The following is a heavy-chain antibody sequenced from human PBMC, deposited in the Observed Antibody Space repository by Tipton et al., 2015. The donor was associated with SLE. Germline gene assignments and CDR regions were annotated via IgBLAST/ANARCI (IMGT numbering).Heavy chain of an antibody. D-gene: IGHD6-13*01. V-gene: IGHV4-34*01. CDR3: AREAEQQLEAFDI. CDR1: GGSFSGYY. J-gene: IGHJ3*02. CDR2: INHSGST. Sequence: TLSLTCAVYGGSFSGYYWSWIRQPPGKGLEWIGEINHSGSTNYNPSLKSRVTISVDTSKNQFSLKLSSVTAADTAVYYCAREAEQQLEAFDIWGQGTMVTVSS.